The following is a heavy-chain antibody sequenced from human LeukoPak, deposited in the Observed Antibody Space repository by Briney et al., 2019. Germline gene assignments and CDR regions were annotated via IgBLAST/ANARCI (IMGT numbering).Heavy chain of an antibody. Sequence: GGSLRLSCAASGFTFSHYGMHWVCQAPGRGLEWVAVIWNDGSNKYYADSVKGRFTISRDNSQNTVDLHMNSLRAEDTAVYYCAKDAQRGFDYSNSLEYWGQGTLVTVSS. CDR1: GFTFSHYG. CDR3: AKDAQRGFDYSNSLEY. J-gene: IGHJ4*02. D-gene: IGHD4-11*01. CDR2: IWNDGSNK. V-gene: IGHV3-33*06.